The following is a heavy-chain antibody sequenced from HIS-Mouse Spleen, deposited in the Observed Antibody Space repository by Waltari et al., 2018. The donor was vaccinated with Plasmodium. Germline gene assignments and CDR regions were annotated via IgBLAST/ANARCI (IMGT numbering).Heavy chain of an antibody. CDR1: GYTFTGYY. D-gene: IGHD6-13*01. CDR3: ARVLGYKAAAGTFVEYFQH. CDR2: INPNSGGT. V-gene: IGHV1-2*02. J-gene: IGHJ1*01. Sequence: QVQLVQSGAEVKKPGASVKVSCKASGYTFTGYYMHWVRQAPGQGLGWMGWINPNSGGTNDAQKFQGRVTMTRETSISTAYMGLSRLRSDDTAVYYCARVLGYKAAAGTFVEYFQHWGQGTLVTVSS.